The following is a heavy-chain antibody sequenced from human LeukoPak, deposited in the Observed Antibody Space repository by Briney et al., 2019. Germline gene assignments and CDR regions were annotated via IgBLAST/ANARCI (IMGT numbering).Heavy chain of an antibody. CDR2: IIPIFGTA. D-gene: IGHD1-7*01. V-gene: IGHV1-69*05. CDR1: GGTLSSYA. Sequence: SVKVSCKASGGTLSSYAISWVRQAPGQGLEWMGGIIPIFGTANYAQKFQGRVTITTDESTSTAYMELGSLRSEDTAVYYCARLRYNWNSQDYWGQGTLVTVSS. CDR3: ARLRYNWNSQDY. J-gene: IGHJ4*02.